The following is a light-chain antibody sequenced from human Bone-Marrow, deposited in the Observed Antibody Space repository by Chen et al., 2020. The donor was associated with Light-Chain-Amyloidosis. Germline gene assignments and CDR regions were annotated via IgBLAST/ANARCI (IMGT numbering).Light chain of an antibody. Sequence: QSALTQPDSVSGSPGQSITISCTGTSGDVETYNYVSWYQQHPGKTPKVMIYAVSNRPSGFSNRFSSSRSSHTASLTISGLQTEDEADYYCSSFTSSSSYVFGPGTKVTVL. J-gene: IGLJ1*01. CDR3: SSFTSSSSYV. CDR1: SGDVETYNY. CDR2: AVS. V-gene: IGLV2-14*01.